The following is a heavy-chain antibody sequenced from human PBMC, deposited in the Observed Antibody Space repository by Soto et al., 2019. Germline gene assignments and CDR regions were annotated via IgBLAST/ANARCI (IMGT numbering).Heavy chain of an antibody. D-gene: IGHD3-10*01. Sequence: VGSLRLSCAASGFTFSSYAMHWVRQAPGKGLEWVAVISYDGSNKYYADSVKGRFTISRDNSKNTLYLQMNSLRAEDTAVYYCARAGWFGGPFDYWGQGTLVTVSS. V-gene: IGHV3-30-3*01. CDR1: GFTFSSYA. CDR3: ARAGWFGGPFDY. J-gene: IGHJ4*02. CDR2: ISYDGSNK.